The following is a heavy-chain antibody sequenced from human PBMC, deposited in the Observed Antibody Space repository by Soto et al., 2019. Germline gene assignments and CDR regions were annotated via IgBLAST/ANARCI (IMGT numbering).Heavy chain of an antibody. V-gene: IGHV3-9*01. CDR3: AKDYDSSGYYCQH. CDR2: ISWNSGSI. CDR1: GFTFDDYA. Sequence: PGGSLRLSCAASGFTFDDYAMHWVRQAPGKGLEWVSGISWNSGSIGYADSVKGRFTISRDNAKNSLYLEMNSLRAEDTALYYCAKDYDSSGYYCQHWGQGTLVTVSS. D-gene: IGHD3-22*01. J-gene: IGHJ1*01.